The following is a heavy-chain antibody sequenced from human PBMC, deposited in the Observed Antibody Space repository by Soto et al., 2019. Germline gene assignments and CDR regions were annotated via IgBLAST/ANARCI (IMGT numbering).Heavy chain of an antibody. CDR3: ARDPMTTVAPTYMDV. V-gene: IGHV3-33*01. D-gene: IGHD4-17*01. J-gene: IGHJ6*03. CDR2: IWYDGSNK. CDR1: GFTFSSYG. Sequence: QVQLVESGGGVVQPGRSLRLSCAASGFTFSSYGMHWVRQAPGKGLEWVAVIWYDGSNKYYADSVKGRFTISRDNSKNTLYLGVNSLRAEDTAVYYCARDPMTTVAPTYMDVWGKGTTVTVSS.